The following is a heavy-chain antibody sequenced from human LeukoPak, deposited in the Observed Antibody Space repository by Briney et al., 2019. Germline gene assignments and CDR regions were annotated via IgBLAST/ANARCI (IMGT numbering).Heavy chain of an antibody. Sequence: GGSLRLSCAASGFTFSSYSMNWVRQAPGKGLEWVSSISSSSSYIYYADSVRGRFTISRDNAKNSLYLQMDSLRAEDTAVYYCARGGIITSYAFEIWGQGAMVTVSS. CDR2: ISSSSSYI. CDR3: ARGGIITSYAFEI. J-gene: IGHJ3*02. CDR1: GFTFSSYS. D-gene: IGHD1-26*01. V-gene: IGHV3-21*01.